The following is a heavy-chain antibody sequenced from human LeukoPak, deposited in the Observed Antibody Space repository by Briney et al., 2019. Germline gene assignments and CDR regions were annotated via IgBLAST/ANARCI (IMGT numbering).Heavy chain of an antibody. CDR3: ARLGVRYTVATTVKRWLQFLGWDY. Sequence: KTSETLSLTCAVYGGSFSGYYWSWIRQPPGKGLEWIGEINHSGSTNYNPSLKSRVTISVDTSKNQFSLKLSSVTAADTAVYYCARLGVRYTVATTVKRWLQFLGWDYWGQGTLVTVSS. D-gene: IGHD5-24*01. CDR2: INHSGST. J-gene: IGHJ4*02. CDR1: GGSFSGYY. V-gene: IGHV4-34*01.